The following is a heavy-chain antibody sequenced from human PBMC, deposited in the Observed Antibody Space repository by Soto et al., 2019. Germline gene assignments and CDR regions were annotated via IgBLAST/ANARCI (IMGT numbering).Heavy chain of an antibody. Sequence: SSETLSLTCAVYGGSFSGYYWSWIRQPPGKGLEWIGEINHSGSTNYNPSLKSRVTISVDTSKNQFSLKLSSVTAADTAVYYCARATYYYGSGSYGMDVWGHGTTVTVSS. V-gene: IGHV4-34*01. CDR3: ARATYYYGSGSYGMDV. CDR2: INHSGST. D-gene: IGHD3-10*01. CDR1: GGSFSGYY. J-gene: IGHJ6*02.